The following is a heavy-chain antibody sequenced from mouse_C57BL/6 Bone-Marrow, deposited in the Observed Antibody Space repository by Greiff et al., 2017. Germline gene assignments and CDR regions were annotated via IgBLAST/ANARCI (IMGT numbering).Heavy chain of an antibody. V-gene: IGHV1-26*01. CDR3: ALYGNTFYYAMDY. CDR1: GYTFTDYY. Sequence: EVQLQQSGPELVKPGASVKISCKASGYTFTDYYMNWVKQSHGKSLEWIGDINPNNGGTSYNQKFKGKATLTVDKSSSTAYMELRSLTSEDSAVYYCALYGNTFYYAMDYWGQGTSVTVSS. J-gene: IGHJ4*01. D-gene: IGHD2-1*01. CDR2: INPNNGGT.